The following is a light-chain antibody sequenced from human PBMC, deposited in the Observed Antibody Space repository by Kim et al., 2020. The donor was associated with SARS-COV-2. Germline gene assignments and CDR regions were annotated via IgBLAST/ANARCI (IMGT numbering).Light chain of an antibody. Sequence: DIQMTQSPSSLSASVGDRVTITCRASQSISSYLNWYQQKPGKAPKLLIYAASSLQSGVPSGFSGSGSGTDFTLTISSLQPEDFATYYCQQSYSTPQRFGQGTKVDIK. J-gene: IGKJ1*01. CDR2: AAS. V-gene: IGKV1-39*01. CDR1: QSISSY. CDR3: QQSYSTPQR.